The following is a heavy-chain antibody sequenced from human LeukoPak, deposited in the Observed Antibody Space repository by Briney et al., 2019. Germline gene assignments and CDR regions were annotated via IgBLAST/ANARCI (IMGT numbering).Heavy chain of an antibody. CDR1: GGSFSGYY. D-gene: IGHD3-3*01. CDR3: ARVYFFGVDYGMDV. Sequence: SETLSLTCAAYGGSFSGYYWSWIRQPPGKGLEWIGEINHSGSTNYNPSLKSRVTISVDTSKNQFSLKLSSVTAADTAVYYCARVYFFGVDYGMDVWGQGTTVTVSS. CDR2: INHSGST. J-gene: IGHJ6*02. V-gene: IGHV4-34*01.